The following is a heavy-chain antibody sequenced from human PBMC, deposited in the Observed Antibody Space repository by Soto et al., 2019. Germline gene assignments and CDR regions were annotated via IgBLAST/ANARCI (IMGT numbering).Heavy chain of an antibody. J-gene: IGHJ5*02. D-gene: IGHD3-16*01. CDR3: AGDSAHGFDP. CDR1: GDSVSSNSAA. CDR2: TYYRSKWCN. V-gene: IGHV6-1*01. Sequence: PSPILSLPCAISGDSVSSNSAAWTWIRPSPSRGLEWLGRTYYRSKWCNDYAVSVKSRITINPDTSKNQFSLQLNSVTPEDTAVYYCAGDSAHGFDPWGHGTLVTVS.